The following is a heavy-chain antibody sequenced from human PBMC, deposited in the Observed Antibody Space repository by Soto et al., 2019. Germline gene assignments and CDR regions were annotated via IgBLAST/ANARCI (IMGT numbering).Heavy chain of an antibody. D-gene: IGHD3-3*01. CDR3: ARDGPHITIFEDGDY. V-gene: IGHV3-30*03. CDR2: ISYDGNNK. Sequence: PGGSLRLSCVGSESSIRNYNVHWVRQAPGKGLEWVAHISYDGNNKYYADSVKGRFTISRDNFKNTLYLQMSSLRTDDTAVYYCARDGPHITIFEDGDYWGQGNLVTVSS. J-gene: IGHJ4*02. CDR1: ESSIRNYN.